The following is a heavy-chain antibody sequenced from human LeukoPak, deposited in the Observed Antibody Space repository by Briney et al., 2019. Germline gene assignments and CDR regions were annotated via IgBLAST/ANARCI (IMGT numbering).Heavy chain of an antibody. V-gene: IGHV1-8*01. Sequence: GASVKVSCKASGYTFTSYDINWVRQATGQGLEWMGWMNPNSGNTGYAQKFQGRVTMTRNTSISTAYMELSSLRSEDTAVYYCARRRHAYYYDSSGHFDYWGQGTLVTVSS. CDR2: MNPNSGNT. D-gene: IGHD3-22*01. CDR3: ARRRHAYYYDSSGHFDY. J-gene: IGHJ4*02. CDR1: GYTFTSYD.